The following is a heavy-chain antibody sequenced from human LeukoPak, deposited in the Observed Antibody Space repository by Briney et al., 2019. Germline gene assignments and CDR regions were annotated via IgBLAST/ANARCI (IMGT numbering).Heavy chain of an antibody. J-gene: IGHJ3*02. D-gene: IGHD3-16*02. Sequence: GESLQISCKGSGSSFANNWIAWVRQMPGKGLEWMGIIHPGDSDTRYRPSFQGQVTISADKSINTAYLQWSSLKASDTAMYYCSVGVGDLSSASDIWGQGTMVTVSS. V-gene: IGHV5-51*06. CDR2: IHPGDSDT. CDR1: GSSFANNW. CDR3: SVGVGDLSSASDI.